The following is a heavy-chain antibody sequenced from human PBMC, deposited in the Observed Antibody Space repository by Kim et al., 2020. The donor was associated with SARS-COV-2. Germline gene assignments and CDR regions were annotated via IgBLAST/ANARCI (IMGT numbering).Heavy chain of an antibody. D-gene: IGHD2-21*01. J-gene: IGHJ5*02. CDR2: IYSSGNT. CDR3: ARIKIASSGGWFDP. Sequence: SETLSLTCTVSGGSISSDSYYWTWIRQPAGKELEWIGRIYSSGNTNYNPSLKSRVTLSVDTSKNHFSLKLSSVTAADTAVYYCARIKIASSGGWFDPWGQGTLVTVSS. V-gene: IGHV4-61*02. CDR1: GGSISSDSYY.